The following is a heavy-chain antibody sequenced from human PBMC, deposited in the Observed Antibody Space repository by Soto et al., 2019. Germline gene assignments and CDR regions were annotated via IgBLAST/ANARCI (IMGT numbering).Heavy chain of an antibody. J-gene: IGHJ4*02. V-gene: IGHV3-74*01. CDR1: GFTFIIYW. CDR3: EDSYWPVGNY. Sequence: WGSLRLSCAASGFTFIIYWIHFFRQVPGKWLVWVSRIKSDGTGTSYADSVKGRFTISRDSAKNTLYLQMNSLRAEDTAIYYCEDSYWPVGNYWGQGIPVTVSS. D-gene: IGHD1-26*01. CDR2: IKSDGTGT.